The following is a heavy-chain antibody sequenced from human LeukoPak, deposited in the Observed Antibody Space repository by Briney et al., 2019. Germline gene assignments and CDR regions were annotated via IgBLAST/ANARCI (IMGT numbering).Heavy chain of an antibody. Sequence: PGGSLRLSCAASGFTLSGYEMNWVRQAPGKGLEWVSYISTSGTIIYYADSVKGRFTVSRDNAKNSLYLQMNSLRAEDTAVYYCARGDNWNPVSYFDYWGQGTLVTVSS. V-gene: IGHV3-48*03. CDR2: ISTSGTII. CDR1: GFTLSGYE. J-gene: IGHJ4*02. D-gene: IGHD1-20*01. CDR3: ARGDNWNPVSYFDY.